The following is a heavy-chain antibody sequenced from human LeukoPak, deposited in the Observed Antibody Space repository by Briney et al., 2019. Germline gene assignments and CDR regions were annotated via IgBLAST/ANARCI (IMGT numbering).Heavy chain of an antibody. V-gene: IGHV3-21*04. Sequence: PGGSLRLSCAASGFTFSSYSMNWVRQAPGKGLDWVSSISHSSMNIYYGDSVKGRFTVSRDNSKNTLFLQMNSLTAGDTAIYYCAKVFCTSTKCYPKSFDSWGQGTLVTVSA. D-gene: IGHD2-2*01. CDR2: ISHSSMNI. CDR1: GFTFSSYS. J-gene: IGHJ5*01. CDR3: AKVFCTSTKCYPKSFDS.